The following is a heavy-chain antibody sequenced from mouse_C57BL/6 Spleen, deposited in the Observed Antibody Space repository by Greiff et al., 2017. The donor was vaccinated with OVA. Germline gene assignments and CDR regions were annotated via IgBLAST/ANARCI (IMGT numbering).Heavy chain of an antibody. Sequence: VQLQQSGPELVKPGASVKISCKASGYTFTDYYMHWVKQSHGKSLEWIGDINPNNGGTSYNQKFKGKATLTVDKSSSTAYMELRSLTSEDSAVYYCARSRDYSYFDYWGQGTTLTVSS. D-gene: IGHD2-4*01. CDR2: INPNNGGT. J-gene: IGHJ2*01. CDR3: ARSRDYSYFDY. V-gene: IGHV1-26*01. CDR1: GYTFTDYY.